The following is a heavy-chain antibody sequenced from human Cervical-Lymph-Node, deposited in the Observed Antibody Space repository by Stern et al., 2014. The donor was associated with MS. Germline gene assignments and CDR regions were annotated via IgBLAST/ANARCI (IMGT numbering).Heavy chain of an antibody. D-gene: IGHD5-18*01. J-gene: IGHJ4*02. Sequence: QVTLKESGPTLVKPTQTLTLTCTFSGFSLTTTGVGVGWIRQPPGKALECLALIFWDDDKRYISSLKSRLTVTKDTSKNQVFLTMTNMDPVDTGTYYCAHLLYTYGYAPDYWGQGTLVTVSS. CDR2: IFWDDDK. CDR3: AHLLYTYGYAPDY. V-gene: IGHV2-5*02. CDR1: GFSLTTTGVG.